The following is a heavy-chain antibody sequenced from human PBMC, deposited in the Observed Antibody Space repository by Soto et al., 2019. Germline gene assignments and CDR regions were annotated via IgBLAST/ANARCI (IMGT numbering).Heavy chain of an antibody. CDR1: GYTFTSYA. D-gene: IGHD1-26*01. Sequence: GASVKVSCKASGYTFTSYAMHWVRQAPGQRLEWMGWINAGNGNTKYSQKFQGRVTITRDTSASTAYMELSSLRSEDTAVYYCASGNSGSYSRYYYYGMDVWGQGTTVTVSS. CDR3: ASGNSGSYSRYYYYGMDV. CDR2: INAGNGNT. V-gene: IGHV1-3*01. J-gene: IGHJ6*02.